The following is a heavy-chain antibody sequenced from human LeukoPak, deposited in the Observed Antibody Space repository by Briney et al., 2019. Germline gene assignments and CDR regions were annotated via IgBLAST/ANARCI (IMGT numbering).Heavy chain of an antibody. V-gene: IGHV4-59*01. CDR3: ARVSYYDSSGYSPGVFGFDP. Sequence: SETLSLTCAVYGGSFSGYYWSWIRQPPGKGLEWIGYIYYSGSTNYNPSLKSRVTISVDTSKNQFSLKLSSVTAADTAVYYCARVSYYDSSGYSPGVFGFDPWGQGTLVTVSS. J-gene: IGHJ5*02. D-gene: IGHD3-22*01. CDR1: GGSFSGYY. CDR2: IYYSGST.